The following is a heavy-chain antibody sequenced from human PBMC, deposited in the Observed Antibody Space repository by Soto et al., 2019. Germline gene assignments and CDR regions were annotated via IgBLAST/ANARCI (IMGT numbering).Heavy chain of an antibody. CDR1: GGSISSYY. CDR3: ARDSGQWLADGYYYYYMDV. CDR2: IYYSGST. J-gene: IGHJ6*03. D-gene: IGHD6-19*01. Sequence: QVQLQESGPGLVKPSETLSLTCTVSGGSISSYYWSWIRQPPGKGLEWIGYIYYSGSTNYNPSLKSRVTISVDTSKNPFSLKLGSVTAADTAVYYCARDSGQWLADGYYYYYMDVWGKGTTVTVSS. V-gene: IGHV4-59*01.